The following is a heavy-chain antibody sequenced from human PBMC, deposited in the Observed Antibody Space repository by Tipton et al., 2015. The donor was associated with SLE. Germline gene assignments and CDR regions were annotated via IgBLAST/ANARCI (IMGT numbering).Heavy chain of an antibody. V-gene: IGHV3-33*08. J-gene: IGHJ6*02. CDR3: AREPSTRIALVYYGMDV. Sequence: SLRLSCAASGFTFSSYGMHWVRQAPGKGLEWVAVIWYDGSNKYYADSVKGRFTISRDNSKNTLYLQMNSLRAEDTAVYYCAREPSTRIALVYYGMDVWGQGTTVTVSS. CDR2: IWYDGSNK. D-gene: IGHD6-13*01. CDR1: GFTFSSYG.